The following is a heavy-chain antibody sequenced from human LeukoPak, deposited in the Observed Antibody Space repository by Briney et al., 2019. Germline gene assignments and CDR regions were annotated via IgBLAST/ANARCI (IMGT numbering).Heavy chain of an antibody. V-gene: IGHV3-53*01. D-gene: IGHD4-11*01. Sequence: GGSLRLSCAASGFTVSSNYMSWVRQAPGKGLEWVSVIYSGGSTYYADSVKGRFTISRDNSKNTLYLQMNSLRAEDTAVYYCARDTVIRDAYYYYYYMDVWGKGTTVTVSS. J-gene: IGHJ6*03. CDR2: IYSGGST. CDR1: GFTVSSNY. CDR3: ARDTVIRDAYYYYYYMDV.